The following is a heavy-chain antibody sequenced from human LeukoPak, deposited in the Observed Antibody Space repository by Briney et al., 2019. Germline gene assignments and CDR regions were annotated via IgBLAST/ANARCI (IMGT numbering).Heavy chain of an antibody. V-gene: IGHV1-18*01. CDR3: ARMGYDVDNGDYYYYYYMDV. CDR2: ISAYNGNT. Sequence: ASVKVSCKASGYTFTSYGISWVRQAPGQGLEWMGWISAYNGNTNYAQKLQGRVTMTTDTSTSTAYMDLRSLRSDDTAVYYCARMGYDVDNGDYYYYYYMDVWGKGTTVTVSS. J-gene: IGHJ6*03. D-gene: IGHD2-8*01. CDR1: GYTFTSYG.